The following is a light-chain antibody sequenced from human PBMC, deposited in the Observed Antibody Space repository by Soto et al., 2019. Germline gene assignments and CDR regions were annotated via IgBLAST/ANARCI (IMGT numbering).Light chain of an antibody. V-gene: IGKV3-15*01. Sequence: EIVMTQSPATLSVSPGERATLSCRASQSVGNNLAWYLQKPGQGPRLLIYDASTRATGIPARFSGSGSGTHFPLTLSTLPSEDFGVYYCQPSYRSLTFGGGTKVEIK. CDR3: QPSYRSLT. CDR1: QSVGNN. CDR2: DAS. J-gene: IGKJ4*01.